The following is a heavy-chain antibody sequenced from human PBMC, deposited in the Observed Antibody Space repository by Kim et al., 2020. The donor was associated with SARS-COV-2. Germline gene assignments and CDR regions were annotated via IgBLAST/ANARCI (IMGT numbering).Heavy chain of an antibody. CDR3: AKDIYCSGGSCYGNRLAFDI. Sequence: GGSLRLSCAASGFTFDDYAMHWVRQAPGKGLEWVSGISWNSGSIGYADSVKGRFTISRDNAKNSLYLQMNSLRAEDTALYYCAKDIYCSGGSCYGNRLAFDIWGQGTMVTVSS. J-gene: IGHJ3*02. D-gene: IGHD2-15*01. V-gene: IGHV3-9*01. CDR2: ISWNSGSI. CDR1: GFTFDDYA.